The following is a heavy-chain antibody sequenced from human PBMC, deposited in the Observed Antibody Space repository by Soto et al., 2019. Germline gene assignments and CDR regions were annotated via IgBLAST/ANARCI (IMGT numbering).Heavy chain of an antibody. CDR1: GGTFSSYA. CDR3: ARGGIAVAGTHFQH. V-gene: IGHV1-69*01. Sequence: QVQLVQSGAEVKKPGSSVKVSCKASGGTFSSYAISWVRQAPGQGLEWMVGIIPIFGTGNYAQKFQGRVTITADESTSTAYMELSSLRSEDTAVYYCARGGIAVAGTHFQHWGQGTLVTVSS. CDR2: IIPIFGTG. D-gene: IGHD6-19*01. J-gene: IGHJ1*01.